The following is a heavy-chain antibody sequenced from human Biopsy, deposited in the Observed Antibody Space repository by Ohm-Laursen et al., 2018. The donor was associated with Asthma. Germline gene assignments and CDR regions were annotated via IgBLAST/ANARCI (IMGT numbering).Heavy chain of an antibody. V-gene: IGHV3-9*01. CDR2: TTWNSGSR. CDR1: GFAVSRDH. J-gene: IGHJ6*02. D-gene: IGHD5/OR15-5a*01. CDR3: AKPLNTYNFYAYDV. Sequence: SLRLSCAASGFAVSRDHMFWVRQAPGKGLEWVAATTWNSGSRVYAVSVKGRFTISRDNAQNSLYLHMNGLKPEDTAVYYCAKPLNTYNFYAYDVWGQGTTV.